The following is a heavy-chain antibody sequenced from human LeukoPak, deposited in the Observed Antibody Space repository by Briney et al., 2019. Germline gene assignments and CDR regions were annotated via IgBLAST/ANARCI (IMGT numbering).Heavy chain of an antibody. Sequence: ASVKVSCKASGGTFSSYAISWVRHAPGQGLERMGGIIPIFGTANYAQKFQGRVTITTDESTSTAYMELSSLRSEDTAVYYCARGDGIAASFDYWGQGTLVTVSS. V-gene: IGHV1-69*05. CDR3: ARGDGIAASFDY. J-gene: IGHJ4*02. CDR2: IIPIFGTA. CDR1: GGTFSSYA. D-gene: IGHD6-13*01.